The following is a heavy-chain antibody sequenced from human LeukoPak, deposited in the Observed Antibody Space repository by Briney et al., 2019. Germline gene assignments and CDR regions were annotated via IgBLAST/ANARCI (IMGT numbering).Heavy chain of an antibody. V-gene: IGHV3-74*01. CDR2: IHSDGSTT. J-gene: IGHJ6*01. CDR1: GITVSKYW. Sequence: GGSLRLSCAVSGITVSKYWMHWVRQVPGNGLVWVSRIHSDGSTTDYADSVKGRFTITRDSAKNTLYLEMNSLRVEDTAVYYCTRDANHYCGMDVWGQGTTVTVSS. CDR3: TRDANHYCGMDV.